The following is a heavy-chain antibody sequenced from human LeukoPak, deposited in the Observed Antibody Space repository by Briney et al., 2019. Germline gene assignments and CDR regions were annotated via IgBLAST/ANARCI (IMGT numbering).Heavy chain of an antibody. V-gene: IGHV4-4*02. CDR1: GGSISSSNW. J-gene: IGHJ4*02. CDR3: ARARYFEWLSSSFDY. CDR2: IYHSGST. D-gene: IGHD3-9*01. Sequence: SGTLSLTCAVSGGSISSSNWWSWVRQPPGKGLEWIGEIYHSGSTNYNPSLKSRVTISVDKSKNQFSLKLSSVTAADTAVYYCARARYFEWLSSSFDYWGQGTLVTVSS.